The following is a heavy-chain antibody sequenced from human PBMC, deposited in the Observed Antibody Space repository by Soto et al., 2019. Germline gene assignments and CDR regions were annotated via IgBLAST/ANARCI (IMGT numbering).Heavy chain of an antibody. J-gene: IGHJ6*03. Sequence: ASVKVSCKASGYTFTSYYMHWVRQAPGQGLEWMGIINPSGGSTSYAQKFQGRVTMTRDTSTSTVYMELSSLRSEDTAVYYCARDLLTTVTYYYYYMDVWGKGTTVTVSS. CDR1: GYTFTSYY. V-gene: IGHV1-46*03. CDR2: INPSGGST. D-gene: IGHD4-4*01. CDR3: ARDLLTTVTYYYYYMDV.